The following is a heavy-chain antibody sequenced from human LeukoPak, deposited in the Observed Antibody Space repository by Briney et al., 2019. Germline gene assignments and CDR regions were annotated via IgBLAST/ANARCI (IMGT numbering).Heavy chain of an antibody. D-gene: IGHD6-19*01. Sequence: SVKVSCEASGGTFSSYAISWVRQAPGQGLEWMGRIIPILGIANYAQKFQGRVTITADKSTSTAYMELSSLRSEDTAVYYCAREVYSSGSGFDPWGQGTLVTVSS. V-gene: IGHV1-69*04. CDR3: AREVYSSGSGFDP. J-gene: IGHJ5*02. CDR2: IIPILGIA. CDR1: GGTFSSYA.